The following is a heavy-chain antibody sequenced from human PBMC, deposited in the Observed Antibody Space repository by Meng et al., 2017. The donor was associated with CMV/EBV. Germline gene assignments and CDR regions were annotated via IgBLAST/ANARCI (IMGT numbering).Heavy chain of an antibody. V-gene: IGHV4-30-4*08. D-gene: IGHD2-21*02. J-gene: IGHJ4*02. Sequence: QVQRQGAGPGLVKPSQTLSLTCPVSCGSISSGDYYWSWIRQPPGKGLEWIGYIYYSGRTYYNPSLKSRVTISVDTSKNQFSLKLSSVTAADTAVYYCAREGDNPFDYWGQGTLVTVSS. CDR3: AREGDNPFDY. CDR1: CGSISSGDYY. CDR2: IYYSGRT.